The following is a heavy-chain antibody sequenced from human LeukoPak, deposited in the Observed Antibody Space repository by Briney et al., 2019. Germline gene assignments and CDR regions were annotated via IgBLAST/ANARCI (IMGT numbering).Heavy chain of an antibody. CDR1: GGTFSSYA. Sequence: GASVNVSCKASGGTFSSYAISWVRQAPGQGLEWMGGIIPIFGTANYAQKFQGRVTITTDESTSTAYMELSSLRSGDTAVYYCARALESGGSPLDYWGQGTLVTVSS. CDR2: IIPIFGTA. CDR3: ARALESGGSPLDY. V-gene: IGHV1-69*05. J-gene: IGHJ4*02. D-gene: IGHD3-16*01.